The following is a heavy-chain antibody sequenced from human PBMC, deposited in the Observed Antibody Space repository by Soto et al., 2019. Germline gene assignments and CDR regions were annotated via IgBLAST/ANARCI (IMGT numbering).Heavy chain of an antibody. V-gene: IGHV1-69*13. CDR1: GGTFSSYA. CDR2: IIPIFGTA. Sequence: WASVKVSCKASGGTFSSYAISWVRQAPGQGLEWMGGIIPIFGTANYAQKFQGRVTITADESTSTAYMELSSLRSEDTAVYYCARGWVVTATYYGMDVWGQGTTVTVSS. J-gene: IGHJ6*02. CDR3: ARGWVVTATYYGMDV. D-gene: IGHD2-21*02.